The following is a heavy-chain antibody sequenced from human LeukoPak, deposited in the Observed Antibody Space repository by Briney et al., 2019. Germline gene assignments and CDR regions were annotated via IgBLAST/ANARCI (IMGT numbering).Heavy chain of an antibody. CDR1: GFTFSSYG. D-gene: IGHD4-23*01. J-gene: IGHJ4*02. Sequence: GGSLRLSCAASGFTFSSYGMHWVRQAPGKGLEWVACIRYDGSNKYYADSVKGRFTISRDNSKNTLYLQMNSLRAEDTAVYYCARRAGGYSHPYDYWGQGILVTVSS. V-gene: IGHV3-30*02. CDR2: IRYDGSNK. CDR3: ARRAGGYSHPYDY.